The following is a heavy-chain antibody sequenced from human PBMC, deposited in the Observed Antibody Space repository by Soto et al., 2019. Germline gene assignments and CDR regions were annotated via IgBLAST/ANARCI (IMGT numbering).Heavy chain of an antibody. Sequence: PGGALRLSCSASGFSFSDYYMTWGRQAPGKGLEWISYISGSGTNIYYAESVEGRFTISRDNARNSVHLQMNDLRGGDTARYFCAKMGSTDSYDAVFFWGQGTLVTAPQ. D-gene: IGHD2-2*01. CDR3: AKMGSTDSYDAVFF. CDR1: GFSFSDYY. CDR2: ISGSGTNI. V-gene: IGHV3-11*01. J-gene: IGHJ4*02.